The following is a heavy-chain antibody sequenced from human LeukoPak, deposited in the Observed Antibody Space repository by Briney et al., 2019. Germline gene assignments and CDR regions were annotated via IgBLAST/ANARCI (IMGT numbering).Heavy chain of an antibody. CDR1: GYSFTSYW. D-gene: IGHD2-2*01. CDR2: IYPGDSDT. J-gene: IGHJ5*02. V-gene: IGHV5-51*01. CDR3: ARSLGYCSSTSCYNNWFDP. Sequence: GESLKISCNGSGYSFTSYWIGWVRQMPGKGLEWMGIIYPGDSDTRYSPSFQGQVTISADKSISTAYLQWSSLKASDTAMYYCARSLGYCSSTSCYNNWFDPWGQGTLVTVSS.